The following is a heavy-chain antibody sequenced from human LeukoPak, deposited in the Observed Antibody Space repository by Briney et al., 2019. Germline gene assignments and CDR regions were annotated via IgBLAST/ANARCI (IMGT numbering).Heavy chain of an antibody. CDR2: IYYSGST. V-gene: IGHV4-59*08. J-gene: IGHJ4*02. D-gene: IGHD3-22*01. CDR3: GRHTYYYDSSGYWDY. CDR1: GGSISSYY. Sequence: SETLSLTCTVSGGSISSYYWSWIRQPPGKGLEWIGYIYYSGSTNYNPSLKSRVTISVDTSKNQFSLKLSSVTAADTAVYYCGRHTYYYDSSGYWDYWGQGTLVTVSS.